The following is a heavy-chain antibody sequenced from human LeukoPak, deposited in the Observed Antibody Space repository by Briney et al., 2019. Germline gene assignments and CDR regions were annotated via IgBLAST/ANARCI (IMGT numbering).Heavy chain of an antibody. CDR3: AKVELLDAFDT. CDR2: ISWNSGSI. J-gene: IGHJ3*02. CDR1: GFTFDDYA. D-gene: IGHD4-23*01. V-gene: IGHV3-9*01. Sequence: PGGSLRLSCAASGFTFDDYAMHWVRQAPGKGLEWDSGISWNSGSIGYADSVKGRFTISRDNAKNSLYLQMNSLRAEDTALYYCAKVELLDAFDTWGQGTMVTVSS.